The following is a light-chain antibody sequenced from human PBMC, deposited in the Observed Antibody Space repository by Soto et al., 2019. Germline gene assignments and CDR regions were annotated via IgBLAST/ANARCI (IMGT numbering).Light chain of an antibody. CDR2: EVT. V-gene: IGLV2-14*01. J-gene: IGLJ2*01. Sequence: QSALTQPASVSGSLGRPLAISAIGTGVAFGRYNYVSWYQQHPGKAPKLLIYEVTYRPSGVSTRFSASKSGSTASLTISGIQAEDEADYYCSSYSTTSSPHVLFGGGTQLTVL. CDR1: GVAFGRYNY. CDR3: SSYSTTSSPHVL.